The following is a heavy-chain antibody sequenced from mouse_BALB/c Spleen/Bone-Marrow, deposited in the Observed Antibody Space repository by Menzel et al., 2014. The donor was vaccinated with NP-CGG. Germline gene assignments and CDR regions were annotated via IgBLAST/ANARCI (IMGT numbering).Heavy chain of an antibody. CDR1: GFTFTNYF. CDR3: ARDYNGYFDF. CDR2: IRNKANGYTT. V-gene: IGHV7-3*02. D-gene: IGHD6-1*01. J-gene: IGHJ2*01. Sequence: EVQLVESGGGLVQPGGSLRLSCTTSGFTFTNYFMTWVRQPPGKALEWLGFIRNKANGYTTEYNPSVKGRSTISRDNSQGIFYLQMNTLRAEDSAIYYCARDYNGYFDFWGQGTTLTVSS.